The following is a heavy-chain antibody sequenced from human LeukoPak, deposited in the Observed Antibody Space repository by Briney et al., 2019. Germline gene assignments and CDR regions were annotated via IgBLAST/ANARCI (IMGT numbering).Heavy chain of an antibody. D-gene: IGHD6-13*01. CDR1: GGSFSGYY. J-gene: IGHJ5*02. CDR2: IYYSGST. Sequence: PSETLSLTCAVYGGSFSGYYWSWIRQPPGKGLEWIGYIYYSGSTNYNPSLKSRVTISVDTSKNQFSLKLSSVTAADTAVYYCARDGIAAASWFDPWGQGTLVTVSS. V-gene: IGHV4-59*12. CDR3: ARDGIAAASWFDP.